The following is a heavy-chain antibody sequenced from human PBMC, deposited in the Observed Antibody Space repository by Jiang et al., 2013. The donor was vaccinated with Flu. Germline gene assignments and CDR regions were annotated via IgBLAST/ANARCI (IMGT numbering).Heavy chain of an antibody. J-gene: IGHJ6*02. CDR1: ITFSTYC. D-gene: IGHD1-14*01. CDR3: AKDREPTYIHYMDV. V-gene: IGHV3-30-3*01. CDR2: MSIDGSTG. Sequence: VVQPGRSPETLLCSLWITFSTYCVHWVRQAPGKGLEWVAVMSIDGSTGYYADSVKGRFTISRDNSKNTLYLQMNSLTTEDTAVYYCAKDREPTYIHYMDVWGQGTTVTVSS.